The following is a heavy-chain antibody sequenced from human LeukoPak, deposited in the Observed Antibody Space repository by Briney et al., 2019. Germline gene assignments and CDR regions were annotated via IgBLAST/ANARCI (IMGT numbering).Heavy chain of an antibody. D-gene: IGHD6-13*01. Sequence: PGGSLRLSCAASGFTFTNYDMHWVRQAAGKGLEWVSAIGTAGDTYYPGSVKGRFTISRENAKNSLYLQMNSLSAGDTAVYYCATSPAYSSSWYAIDNWGQGTQVTVSS. CDR1: GFTFTNYD. V-gene: IGHV3-13*01. J-gene: IGHJ4*02. CDR3: ATSPAYSSSWYAIDN. CDR2: IGTAGDT.